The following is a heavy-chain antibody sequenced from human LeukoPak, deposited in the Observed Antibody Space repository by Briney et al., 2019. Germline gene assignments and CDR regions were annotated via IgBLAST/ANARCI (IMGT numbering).Heavy chain of an antibody. D-gene: IGHD3-10*01. J-gene: IGHJ5*02. V-gene: IGHV2-5*02. Sequence: SGPTLVNPTQTLTLTCTFSGFSLSTSGVGVGWIRQPPGKALEWLALIYWDDDKRYSPSLKSRLAITTDTSKNQVVLTMTNMDPVDTATYYCAHITYGSGSYYNVLTGTFDPWGQGTLVTVSS. CDR2: IYWDDDK. CDR1: GFSLSTSGVG. CDR3: AHITYGSGSYYNVLTGTFDP.